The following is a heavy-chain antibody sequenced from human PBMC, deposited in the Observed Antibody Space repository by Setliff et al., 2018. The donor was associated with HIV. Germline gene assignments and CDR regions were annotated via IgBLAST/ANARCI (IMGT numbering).Heavy chain of an antibody. CDR1: GVSISSYY. Sequence: SETLSLTCNVSGVSISSYYWSWIRQPPGKGLEYIGYIYSNGGTNYNPSLKSRVTISVDTSKNQFSLKLSSVTAADTAVYYCAREGEVQLWLEAHFDYWGQGTLVTVSS. J-gene: IGHJ4*02. CDR3: AREGEVQLWLEAHFDY. CDR2: IYSNGGT. D-gene: IGHD5-18*01. V-gene: IGHV4-59*01.